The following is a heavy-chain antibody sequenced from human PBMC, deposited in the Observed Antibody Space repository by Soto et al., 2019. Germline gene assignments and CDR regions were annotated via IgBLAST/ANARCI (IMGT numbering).Heavy chain of an antibody. CDR3: ARANSLQWLVPEDY. CDR1: GFTFTNSW. V-gene: IGHV3-15*05. Sequence: GSLRLSCVASGFTFTNSWMSWVRQAPGKGLEWVGRIKRKTDGGTADSAAPVKDRFTISRDDLKDTLYLQMNSLKTEDTAVYYCARANSLQWLVPEDYWG. J-gene: IGHJ4*01. D-gene: IGHD6-19*01. CDR2: IKRKTDGGTA.